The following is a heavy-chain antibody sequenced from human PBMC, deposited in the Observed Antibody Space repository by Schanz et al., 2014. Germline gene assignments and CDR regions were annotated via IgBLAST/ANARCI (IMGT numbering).Heavy chain of an antibody. CDR1: GFTVSNNY. CDR2: LYNNGAA. V-gene: IGHV3-66*01. J-gene: IGHJ4*02. D-gene: IGHD1-1*01. Sequence: VQLGESGGGLVQPGGSLRLSCAASGFTVSNNYMSWVRQPPGKGLEWVSVLYNNGAAYYAESVRGRFAISRDNSKNTLYLQMNSLRAEDTAVYYCVKLPGATGTTSHFDYWGQGTLVTVSS. CDR3: VKLPGATGTTSHFDY.